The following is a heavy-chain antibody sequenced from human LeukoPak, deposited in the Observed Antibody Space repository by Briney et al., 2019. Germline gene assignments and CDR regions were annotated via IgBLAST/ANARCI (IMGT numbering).Heavy chain of an antibody. D-gene: IGHD2-21*02. J-gene: IGHJ4*02. CDR3: ARRSPIYCGGDCYSLDY. CDR2: INHSGST. V-gene: IGHV4-34*01. Sequence: SETLSLTCAVYGGSFSGYYWSWIRQPPGKGLEWIGEINHSGSTNYNPSLKSRVTISVDTSKNQFSLKLSSVTAADTAVYYCARRSPIYCGGDCYSLDYWGQGTLVTVSS. CDR1: GGSFSGYY.